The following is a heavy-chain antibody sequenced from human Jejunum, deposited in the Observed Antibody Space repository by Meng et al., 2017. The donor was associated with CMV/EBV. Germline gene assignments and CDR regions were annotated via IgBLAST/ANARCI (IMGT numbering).Heavy chain of an antibody. V-gene: IGHV3-30-3*01. CDR2: ISFDGSSK. D-gene: IGHD3-3*01. J-gene: IGHJ6*02. Sequence: TFSSYAMHWVRQAPSRRLEWVAVISFDGSSKYYADSVRGRFTISRDNSNTTLYLQMNSLRGEAAAVYYCARVRSTSFGVIIYALDVWGQGTTVTVSS. CDR1: TFSSYA. CDR3: ARVRSTSFGVIIYALDV.